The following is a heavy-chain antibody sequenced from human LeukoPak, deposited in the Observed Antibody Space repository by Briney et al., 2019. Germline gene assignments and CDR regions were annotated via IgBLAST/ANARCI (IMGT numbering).Heavy chain of an antibody. CDR2: INPDGSDK. J-gene: IGHJ4*02. V-gene: IGHV3-7*01. CDR1: GFTFSTYW. Sequence: GGSLRLSCAASGFTFSTYWMSWVRLAPGKGLEWVANINPDGSDKYYLDSLKGRLTISRDNAKNSLYLQMNSLRDEDSAVYYCVGDPGDYWGQGTLVTVSS. CDR3: VGDPGDY.